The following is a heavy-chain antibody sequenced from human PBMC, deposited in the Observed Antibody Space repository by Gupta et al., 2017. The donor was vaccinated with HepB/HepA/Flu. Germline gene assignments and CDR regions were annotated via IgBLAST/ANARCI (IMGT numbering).Heavy chain of an antibody. CDR3: AKVFQQLDFGSSWPDYYYYGMDV. CDR1: GGSISSSSYY. CDR2: IYYSGST. V-gene: IGHV4-39*01. Sequence: QLQLQESGPGLVKPSETLSLTCTVSGGSISSSSYYWGWIRQPPGKGLEWIWSIYYSGSTYYNPSLKSRVTISVDTSKNQCSLKLSSVIAAETAVYYCAKVFQQLDFGSSWPDYYYYGMDVWGQGTTVTGSS. J-gene: IGHJ6*02. D-gene: IGHD6-13*01.